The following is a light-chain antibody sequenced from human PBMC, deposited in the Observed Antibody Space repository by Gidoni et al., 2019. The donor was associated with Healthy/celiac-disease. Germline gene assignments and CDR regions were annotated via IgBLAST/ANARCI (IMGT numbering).Light chain of an antibody. V-gene: IGKV1-39*01. CDR1: QSISSY. CDR2: AAS. J-gene: IGKJ3*01. CDR3: QQSYSTPFT. Sequence: DIQMTQSPSSLSASVGDRVTITCRASQSISSYLNWYQQKPGKAPKLLIYAASSLQSGVPSRFSGSGSGTDLTLTISSLQPEDFATYYCQQSYSTPFTFXPXTKVDIK.